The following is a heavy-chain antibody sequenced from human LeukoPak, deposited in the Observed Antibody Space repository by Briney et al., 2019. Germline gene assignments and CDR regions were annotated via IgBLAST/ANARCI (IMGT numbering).Heavy chain of an antibody. Sequence: TAGGSLRLSCAASGFTFSDYYMSWIRQAPGKGLEWVSYISSSGSTIYYADSVKGRFTISRDNAKNSLYLQMNSLRAEDTAVYYCARGPAMVSDYYYGMDVWGQGTTVTVSS. J-gene: IGHJ6*02. CDR1: GFTFSDYY. CDR3: ARGPAMVSDYYYGMDV. CDR2: ISSSGSTI. D-gene: IGHD5-18*01. V-gene: IGHV3-11*01.